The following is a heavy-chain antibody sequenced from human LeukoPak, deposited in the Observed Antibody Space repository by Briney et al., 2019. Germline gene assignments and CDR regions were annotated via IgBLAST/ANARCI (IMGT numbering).Heavy chain of an antibody. D-gene: IGHD5-24*01. Sequence: SETLSLTCTVSGGSISSGGYYWSWIRQPPGKGLEWIGYIYHSGSTYYNPSLKSRVTISVDRSKNQFSRKLSSVTAADTAVYYCASLELSTTSYFWGQGTLVTVSS. J-gene: IGHJ4*02. V-gene: IGHV4-30-2*01. CDR1: GGSISSGGYY. CDR3: ASLELSTTSYF. CDR2: IYHSGST.